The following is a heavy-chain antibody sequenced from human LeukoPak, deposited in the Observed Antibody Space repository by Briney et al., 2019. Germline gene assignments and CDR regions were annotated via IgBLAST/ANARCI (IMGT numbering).Heavy chain of an antibody. V-gene: IGHV4-4*02. Sequence: SGTLSLTCAVFGGSISSSNWWSWVRQPPGKGLEWIGEIYHSGSTNYNPSPKSRVTTTVDKSKNQFSLKLSSVTAADTAVYYCARDSGVVGGVIVNFDYWGQGTLVTVSS. CDR3: ARDSGVVGGVIVNFDY. CDR1: GGSISSSNW. D-gene: IGHD3-16*02. CDR2: IYHSGST. J-gene: IGHJ4*02.